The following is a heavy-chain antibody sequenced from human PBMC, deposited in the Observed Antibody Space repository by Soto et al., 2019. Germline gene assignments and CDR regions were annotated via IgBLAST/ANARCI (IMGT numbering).Heavy chain of an antibody. CDR3: ARGYCSGGSCYFDY. D-gene: IGHD2-15*01. J-gene: IGHJ4*02. Sequence: PGGSLRLSCAASGITFSDHYMDWVRQAPGKGLEWVGRIRNKPKSYTTEYAASVKGRFTISRDDSKSSLWLQMNGLKTEDTAVYYCARGYCSGGSCYFDYWGQGTLVTVSS. V-gene: IGHV3-72*01. CDR2: IRNKPKSYTT. CDR1: GITFSDHY.